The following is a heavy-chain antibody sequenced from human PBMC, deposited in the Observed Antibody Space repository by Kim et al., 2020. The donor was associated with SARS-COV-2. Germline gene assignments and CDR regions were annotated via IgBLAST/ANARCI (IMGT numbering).Heavy chain of an antibody. D-gene: IGHD2-2*01. J-gene: IGHJ4*02. CDR2: ISFDGSKK. Sequence: GGSLRLSCAASGFTFTNYGMHWVRQTPGKGLEWVAFISFDGSKKYYTDSVKGRFTISRDNSQNTLYLQMNSLRPEDTAVYFCTSGSGVSAAFAFDFWGQG. V-gene: IGHV3-30*03. CDR1: GFTFTNYG. CDR3: TSGSGVSAAFAFDF.